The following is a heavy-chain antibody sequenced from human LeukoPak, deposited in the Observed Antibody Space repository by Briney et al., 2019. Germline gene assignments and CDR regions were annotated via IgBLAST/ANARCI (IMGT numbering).Heavy chain of an antibody. J-gene: IGHJ6*03. CDR2: MNPNSGNT. Sequence: ASVKVSSKASGYTFTIYDINWVRHAPGQGLEGMGWMNPNSGNTGYAQKFQGRVTITRNTSISTAYMEQSSLRSEDTAVYDCARGLSGWYYYYYMDVWGKGTTVTVSS. CDR3: ARGLSGWYYYYYMDV. D-gene: IGHD6-19*01. V-gene: IGHV1-8*03. CDR1: GYTFTIYD.